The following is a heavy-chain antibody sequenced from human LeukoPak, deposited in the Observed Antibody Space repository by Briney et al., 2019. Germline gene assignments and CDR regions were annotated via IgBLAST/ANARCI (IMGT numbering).Heavy chain of an antibody. D-gene: IGHD5-18*01. Sequence: SETLSLTCAVYGGSFSGYYWSWIRQPPGKGLEWIGEINHSGSTNYNPSLKSRVTISVDTSKNQFSLKLSSVTAADTAVYYCARVYSYGYRYSNYWGQGTLVTVSS. J-gene: IGHJ4*02. CDR3: ARVYSYGYRYSNY. CDR2: INHSGST. CDR1: GGSFSGYY. V-gene: IGHV4-34*01.